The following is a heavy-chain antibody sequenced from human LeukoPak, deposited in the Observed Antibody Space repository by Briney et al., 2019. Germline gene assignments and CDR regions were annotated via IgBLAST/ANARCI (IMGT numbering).Heavy chain of an antibody. D-gene: IGHD5-18*01. Sequence: SVKVSCKTSGYTFTGYYMHWVRQAPGQGLEWMGIINPSGGSTNYAQKLQGRVTMTTDTSTSTAYMELRSLRSDDTAVYYCARDLGTAMVSPIDYWGQGTLVTVSS. CDR3: ARDLGTAMVSPIDY. J-gene: IGHJ4*02. CDR2: INPSGGST. V-gene: IGHV1-46*01. CDR1: GYTFTGYY.